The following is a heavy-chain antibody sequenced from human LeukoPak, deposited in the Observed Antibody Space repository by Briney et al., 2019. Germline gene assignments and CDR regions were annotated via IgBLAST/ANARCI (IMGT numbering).Heavy chain of an antibody. CDR1: GGTFSSYA. Sequence: TVKVSCKASGGTFSSYAISWVRQAPGQGLEWMGGIIPISGTANYAQKFQGRVTITADKSTSTAYMELSSLRSEDTAVYYCAEGRDCSGGSCWFDYWGQGTLVTVSS. CDR2: IIPISGTA. D-gene: IGHD2-15*01. CDR3: AEGRDCSGGSCWFDY. J-gene: IGHJ4*02. V-gene: IGHV1-69*06.